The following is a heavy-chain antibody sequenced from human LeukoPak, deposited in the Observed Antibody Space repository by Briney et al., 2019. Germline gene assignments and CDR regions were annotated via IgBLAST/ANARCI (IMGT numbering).Heavy chain of an antibody. CDR1: GFTFSSYE. J-gene: IGHJ4*02. CDR3: ARDGSSPGDY. V-gene: IGHV3-48*03. D-gene: IGHD6-13*01. CDR2: ISSSGYTI. Sequence: GGSPRLSCAASGFTFSSYEMNWVRQAPGKGLEWVSYISSSGYTIYYADSVKGRFTISRDNAKNSLYLQMNSLRAEDTAVYYCARDGSSPGDYWGQGTLITLCS.